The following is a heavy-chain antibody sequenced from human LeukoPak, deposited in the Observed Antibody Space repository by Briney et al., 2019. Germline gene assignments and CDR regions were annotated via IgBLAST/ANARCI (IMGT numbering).Heavy chain of an antibody. Sequence: SETLSLTCAVYGGSFSGYYWIWIRQPPGKGLEWIGEINHSGSTNYNPSLKSRVTISVDTSKNQFSLKLSSVTAADTAVYYCARAGVVVAATPTGWFDPWGQGTLVTVSS. CDR3: ARAGVVVAATPTGWFDP. CDR2: INHSGST. CDR1: GGSFSGYY. D-gene: IGHD2-15*01. J-gene: IGHJ5*02. V-gene: IGHV4-34*01.